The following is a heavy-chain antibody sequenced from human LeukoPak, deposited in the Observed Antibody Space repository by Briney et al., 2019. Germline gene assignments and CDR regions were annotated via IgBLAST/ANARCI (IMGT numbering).Heavy chain of an antibody. J-gene: IGHJ4*02. Sequence: SQTLSLNCAISGDSVSSNSVTWNWIRQSPSRGLEWLGRTYYRSKWYNDCAVSVKSRIIINPDTSKNQFSLQLNSVTPEDTAVYYCARGGHGSGAFQFYYWGQGTLVTVSS. CDR3: ARGGHGSGAFQFYY. CDR2: TYYRSKWYN. D-gene: IGHD3-10*01. CDR1: GDSVSSNSVT. V-gene: IGHV6-1*01.